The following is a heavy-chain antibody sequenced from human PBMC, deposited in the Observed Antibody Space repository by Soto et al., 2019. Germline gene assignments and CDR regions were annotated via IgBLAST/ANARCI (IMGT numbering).Heavy chain of an antibody. J-gene: IGHJ5*01. CDR1: EFTFSDFA. CDR3: AKDPVPYNGKWDWFDS. CDR2: IGGDGSDT. D-gene: IGHD1-26*01. Sequence: DVQLLESGGDLVQPGGSLRLSCAASEFTFSDFAMTWVRQAPGKGPEWVSSIGGDGSDTHYADSVKGRFTISRDNSKNTLFLQMSSLRSDDTAVYYCAKDPVPYNGKWDWFDSWGQGTLVTVSS. V-gene: IGHV3-23*01.